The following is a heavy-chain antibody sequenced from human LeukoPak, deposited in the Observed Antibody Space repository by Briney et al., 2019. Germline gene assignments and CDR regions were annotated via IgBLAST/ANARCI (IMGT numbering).Heavy chain of an antibody. CDR2: IYYTGST. V-gene: IGHV4-59*01. Sequence: SETLSLTCTVSGGSISTYYWSWIRQPPGKGLEWIGYIYYTGSTSYNPSLKSRVTMSLDASKNQFSLKLSSVTAADTAVYYCARGEYSRRMDYYYYYMDVWGKGTTVTVSS. D-gene: IGHD6-6*01. CDR1: GGSISTYY. CDR3: ARGEYSRRMDYYYYYMDV. J-gene: IGHJ6*03.